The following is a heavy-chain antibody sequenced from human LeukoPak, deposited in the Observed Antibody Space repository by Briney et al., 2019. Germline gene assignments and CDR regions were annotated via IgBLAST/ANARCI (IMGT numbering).Heavy chain of an antibody. CDR3: AKGIWSSSSGSNFDY. V-gene: IGHV4-4*07. CDR2: IYTSGST. D-gene: IGHD6-6*01. J-gene: IGHJ4*02. Sequence: SETLSLTCSVSGGSISSYYWSWIRQPAGKGLEWIGRIYTSGSTNYNPSLKSRVTMSVDTSKNQFSLKLSSVTAADTAVYYCAKGIWSSSSGSNFDYWGQGTLVTVSS. CDR1: GGSISSYY.